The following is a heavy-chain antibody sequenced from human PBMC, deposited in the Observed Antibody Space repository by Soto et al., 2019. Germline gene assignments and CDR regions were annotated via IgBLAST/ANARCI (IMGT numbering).Heavy chain of an antibody. CDR1: GFTFSSYA. Sequence: EVQLLESGGGLVQPGGSLRLSCAASGFTFSSYAMSWVRQAPGKGLEWVSAISGSGGSTYYADSVKGRFTISRDNSKNTLYLQMNSLRAEDTAVYYCGKDGAVAGRYNWFDPWGQGTLVTVSS. CDR2: ISGSGGST. J-gene: IGHJ5*02. CDR3: GKDGAVAGRYNWFDP. D-gene: IGHD6-19*01. V-gene: IGHV3-23*01.